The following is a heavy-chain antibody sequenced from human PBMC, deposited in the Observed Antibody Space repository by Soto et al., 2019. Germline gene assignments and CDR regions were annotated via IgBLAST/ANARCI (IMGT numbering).Heavy chain of an antibody. D-gene: IGHD3-9*01. CDR1: GYSFTAYW. V-gene: IGHV5-51*01. Sequence: PVADLKISCKGSGYSFTAYWIGWVRQMPGKGLEWMGIIYPGDSDTRYSPSFQGQVTISADKSISTAYLQWSSLKASDTAMYYCARNVLTGYYNFYYGLDVWGQGTTVTVSS. CDR3: ARNVLTGYYNFYYGLDV. CDR2: IYPGDSDT. J-gene: IGHJ6*02.